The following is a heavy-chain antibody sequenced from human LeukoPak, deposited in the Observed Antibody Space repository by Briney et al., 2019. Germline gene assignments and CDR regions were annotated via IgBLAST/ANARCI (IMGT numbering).Heavy chain of an antibody. J-gene: IGHJ4*02. CDR3: ASSKPGYFDWLRYYFDY. CDR1: GGSIGTYY. D-gene: IGHD3-9*01. CDR2: IYVTGT. V-gene: IGHV4-4*09. Sequence: SETLSLTCTVSGGSIGTYYWSWIRQSPGKGLEWIGYIYVTGTRYNPYLQSRVTISVDRSRNQFSLKLSSVTAADTAVYYCASSKPGYFDWLRYYFDYWGLGTLVTVSS.